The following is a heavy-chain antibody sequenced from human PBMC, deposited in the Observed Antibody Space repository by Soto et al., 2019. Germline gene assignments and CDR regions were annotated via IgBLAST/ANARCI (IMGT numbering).Heavy chain of an antibody. CDR1: GGSISSGGYY. J-gene: IGHJ4*02. V-gene: IGHV4-31*03. CDR2: IYYSGST. D-gene: IGHD2-15*01. Sequence: QVQLQESGPGLVKPSQTLSLTCTVSGGSISSGGYYWSWIRQHPGKGLAWIGYIYYSGSTYYNPSLKSRVTISVDPSKNQFSLKLSSVTAADTAVYYCARDQSTVGRGWNFDYWGQGTLVTVSS. CDR3: ARDQSTVGRGWNFDY.